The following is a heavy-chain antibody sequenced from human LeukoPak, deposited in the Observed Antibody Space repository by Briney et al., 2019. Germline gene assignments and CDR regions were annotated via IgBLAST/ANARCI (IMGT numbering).Heavy chain of an antibody. V-gene: IGHV4-31*03. CDR3: ARVQQNYYDSSGIPRRDAFDI. CDR1: GGSISSGGYY. CDR2: IYYSGST. D-gene: IGHD3-22*01. J-gene: IGHJ3*02. Sequence: SETLSLTCTVSGGSISSGGYYWSWIRQHPGKGLEWIGYIYYSGSTYYNPSLKSRVTISVDTSKNQFSLKLSSVTAADTAVYYCARVQQNYYDSSGIPRRDAFDIWGQGTMVTVSS.